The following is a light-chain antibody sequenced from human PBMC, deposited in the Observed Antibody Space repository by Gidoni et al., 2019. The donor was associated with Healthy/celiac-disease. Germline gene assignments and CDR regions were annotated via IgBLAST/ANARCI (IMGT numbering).Light chain of an antibody. Sequence: DIVMTQSPDSLAVSLGERATSNCKSSQRVLYSSNNKNYLAWYQQKPEQPPKLLIYWASTRESGVPDRFSGSGSGTDFTLTISSLQAEDVAVYYCQQYYSTPFTFGPGTKVDIK. CDR2: WAS. J-gene: IGKJ3*01. CDR1: QRVLYSSNNKNY. CDR3: QQYYSTPFT. V-gene: IGKV4-1*01.